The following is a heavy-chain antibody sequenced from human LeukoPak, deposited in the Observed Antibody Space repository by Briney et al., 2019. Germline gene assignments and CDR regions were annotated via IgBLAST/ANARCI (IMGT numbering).Heavy chain of an antibody. CDR1: GGSFSGHY. Sequence: SETLSLTCAVYGGSFSGHYWGWIRQPPGKGLEWIASVHYSGSTYYNPSLKSRLTISVDTSKNQFSLELSSVTAADTALYFCARQLYVSGSYYAPMDVWGKGTTVTISS. CDR2: VHYSGST. CDR3: ARQLYVSGSYYAPMDV. D-gene: IGHD3-10*01. V-gene: IGHV4-39*01. J-gene: IGHJ6*03.